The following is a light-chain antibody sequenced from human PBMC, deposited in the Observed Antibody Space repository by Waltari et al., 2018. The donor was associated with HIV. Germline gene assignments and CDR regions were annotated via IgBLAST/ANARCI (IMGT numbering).Light chain of an antibody. J-gene: IGLJ1*01. CDR2: EVS. CDR1: SSDVGGYDY. CDR3: SSYTSRNTHV. Sequence: QSALTQPASVSGSPGQSITIPCTGTSSDVGGYDYVPWYQQHPGKAPKLMIYEVSSRPSVVSHRFSGSKSGNTASLTISGLQAEDEADYYCSSYTSRNTHVFGTGTKVTVL. V-gene: IGLV2-14*01.